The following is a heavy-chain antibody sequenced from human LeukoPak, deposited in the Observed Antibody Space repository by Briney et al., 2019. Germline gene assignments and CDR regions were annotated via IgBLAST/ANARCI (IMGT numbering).Heavy chain of an antibody. CDR3: ARVGTYYGLDY. Sequence: GGSLRLSCAASGFTVSSNYMSWVRQAPGKGLEWVSVIYSDGSTYYADSVKGRFTISRDNSKNTLYLQMNSLRAEDTAVYYCARVGTYYGLDYWGQGTLVTVSS. J-gene: IGHJ4*02. D-gene: IGHD3-22*01. CDR2: IYSDGST. V-gene: IGHV3-66*01. CDR1: GFTVSSNY.